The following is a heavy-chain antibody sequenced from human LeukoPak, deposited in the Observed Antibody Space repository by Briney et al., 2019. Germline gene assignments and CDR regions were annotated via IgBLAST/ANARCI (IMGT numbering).Heavy chain of an antibody. V-gene: IGHV5-51*01. Sequence: VRXMPGKGLXWXGIIYPGDSDIRYSLSFQGQVTISADKSISTAYLQWSSLKASDTAMYYCARQYTSSSGWFDPWGQGTLVTVSS. D-gene: IGHD6-6*01. J-gene: IGHJ5*02. CDR2: IYPGDSDI. CDR3: ARQYTSSSGWFDP.